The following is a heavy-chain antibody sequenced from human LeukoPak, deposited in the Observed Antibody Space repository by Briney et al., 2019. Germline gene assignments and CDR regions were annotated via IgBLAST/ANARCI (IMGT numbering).Heavy chain of an antibody. CDR3: AKGLYSSGWYFDY. Sequence: NTGGSLRLSCAASGFTFSSYSMNWVRQAPGKGLEWVSSISSSSSYIYYADSVKGRFTISRDNAKNSLYLQMNSLRAEDTAVYYCAKGLYSSGWYFDYWGQGTLVTVSS. CDR1: GFTFSSYS. D-gene: IGHD6-19*01. J-gene: IGHJ4*02. CDR2: ISSSSSYI. V-gene: IGHV3-21*04.